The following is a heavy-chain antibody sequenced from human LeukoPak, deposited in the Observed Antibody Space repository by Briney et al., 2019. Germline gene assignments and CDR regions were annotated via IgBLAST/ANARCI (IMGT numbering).Heavy chain of an antibody. J-gene: IGHJ4*02. V-gene: IGHV4-59*08. Sequence: SETLSLTCTVSGGSISSYYWSWIRQPPGKGLEWMGYIYYSGSTNYNPSLKSRVTISVDTSKNQFSLKLSSVTAADTAVYYCARSDYSGSYFFDYWGQGTLVTVSS. CDR3: ARSDYSGSYFFDY. CDR1: GGSISSYY. CDR2: IYYSGST. D-gene: IGHD1-26*01.